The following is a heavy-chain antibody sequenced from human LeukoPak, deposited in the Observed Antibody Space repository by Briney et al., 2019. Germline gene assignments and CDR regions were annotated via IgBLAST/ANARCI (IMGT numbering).Heavy chain of an antibody. CDR3: ARVDFYGSGGQFDP. D-gene: IGHD3-10*01. V-gene: IGHV4-59*01. CDR1: GGSISSYY. Sequence: SETLSPTCTVSGGSISSYYWSWIRQSPGKGLEWIGYIYYSGSTNYNPSLKSRVTISVDTSKNHFSLKLSSVTAADTAVYYCARVDFYGSGGQFDPWGQGTLVTVSS. J-gene: IGHJ5*02. CDR2: IYYSGST.